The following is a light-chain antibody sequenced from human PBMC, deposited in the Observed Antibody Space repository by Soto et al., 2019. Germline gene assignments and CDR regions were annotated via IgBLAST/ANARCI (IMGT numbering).Light chain of an antibody. V-gene: IGLV3-21*02. CDR1: NIESKS. Sequence: SYELTQPPSVSVAPGQTARITCGGNNIESKSVHWYQQRPGQAPVLVIYVDSDRPSGIPDRFSASTSGNTAALTINRVEAGDEADYYCQVWDTISDHYVFGSGTKLTVL. CDR2: VDS. CDR3: QVWDTISDHYV. J-gene: IGLJ1*01.